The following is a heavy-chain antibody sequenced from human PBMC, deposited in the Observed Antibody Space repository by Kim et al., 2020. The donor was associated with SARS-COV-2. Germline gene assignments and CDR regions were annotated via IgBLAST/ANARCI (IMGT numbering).Heavy chain of an antibody. Sequence: ASVKVSCKVSGYTLTELSMHWVRQAPGKGLEWMGGFDPEDGETIYAQKFQGRVTMTEDTSTDTAYMELSSLRSEDTAVYYCAIRSGSYYNVHYFDYWGQGALVTVSS. J-gene: IGHJ4*02. V-gene: IGHV1-24*01. CDR2: FDPEDGET. CDR1: GYTLTELS. D-gene: IGHD3-10*01. CDR3: AIRSGSYYNVHYFDY.